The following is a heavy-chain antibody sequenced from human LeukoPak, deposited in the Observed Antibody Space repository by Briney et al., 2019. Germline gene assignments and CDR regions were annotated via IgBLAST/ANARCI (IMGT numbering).Heavy chain of an antibody. J-gene: IGHJ4*02. Sequence: GGSLRLSCAASGFTFSDYYMGWIRQAPGKGLEWVAFIRYDGSNKYYADSVKGRFTISRDNSKNTLYLQMNSLRAEDTAVYYCARVGVVATMPFDYWGQGTLVTVSS. D-gene: IGHD5-12*01. V-gene: IGHV3-30*02. CDR3: ARVGVVATMPFDY. CDR1: GFTFSDYY. CDR2: IRYDGSNK.